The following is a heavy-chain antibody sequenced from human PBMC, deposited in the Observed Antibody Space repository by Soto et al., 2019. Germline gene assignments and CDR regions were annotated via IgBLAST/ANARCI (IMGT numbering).Heavy chain of an antibody. J-gene: IGHJ4*02. Sequence: SETLSLTCTVSGGSISSSSYYWGWNRQPPGKGLEWIGSIYYSGSTYYNPSLKSRVTISVDTSKNQFSLKLSSVTAADTAVYYCARHSGYSSGSTIDYWGQGTLVTVSS. CDR1: GGSISSSSYY. V-gene: IGHV4-39*01. CDR3: ARHSGYSSGSTIDY. D-gene: IGHD6-19*01. CDR2: IYYSGST.